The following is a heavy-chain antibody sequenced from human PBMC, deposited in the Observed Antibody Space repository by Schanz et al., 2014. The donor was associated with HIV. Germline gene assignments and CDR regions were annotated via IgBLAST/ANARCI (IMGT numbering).Heavy chain of an antibody. CDR1: GFTFSSYG. J-gene: IGHJ6*02. V-gene: IGHV3-30*03. Sequence: AASGFTFSSYGIHWVRQAPGKGLEWVAVVSYDGSNKYYADSVKGRFTISRDNSKKTLYLQMNSLRAEDTAVYYCARGEAITYYYHYXGMDVWGQGTTVTVSS. CDR3: ARGEAITYYYHYXGMDV. D-gene: IGHD1-20*01. CDR2: VSYDGSNK.